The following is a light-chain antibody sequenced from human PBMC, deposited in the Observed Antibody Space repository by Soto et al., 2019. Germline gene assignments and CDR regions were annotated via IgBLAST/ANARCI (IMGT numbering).Light chain of an antibody. V-gene: IGKV1-27*01. CDR3: QKYNTAPQT. CDR1: QGIIDY. J-gene: IGKJ1*01. Sequence: DIQMTKSPSSLSASVRERVTITCRASQGIIDYVAWFQQKPGKDPKLLIYAASTLHSGVPSRFSGSGAGTDFTLTISSLQPEDVANYYCQKYNTAPQTFGQGTKVEIK. CDR2: AAS.